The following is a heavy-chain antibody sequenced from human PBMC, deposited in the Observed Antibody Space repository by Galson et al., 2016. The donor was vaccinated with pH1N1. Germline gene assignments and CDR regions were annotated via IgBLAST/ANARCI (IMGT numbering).Heavy chain of an antibody. Sequence: SETLSLTCTVSGVSISSSSYYWDWIRQPPGKGLEWIGSIYYSGSTYYNPSLKSRVTISVDTPKNQFSLKLSSVTAADTAVYYCARRGIGEFLYYFDSWGQGTMIIVSS. J-gene: IGHJ4*02. CDR1: GVSISSSSYY. D-gene: IGHD3-10*01. CDR2: IYYSGST. CDR3: ARRGIGEFLYYFDS. V-gene: IGHV4-39*01.